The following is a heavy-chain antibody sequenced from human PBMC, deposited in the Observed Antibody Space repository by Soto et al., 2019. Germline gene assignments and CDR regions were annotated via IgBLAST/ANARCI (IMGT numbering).Heavy chain of an antibody. J-gene: IGHJ4*02. CDR3: ARESEDLTSNFDY. CDR1: GFTFTRYS. V-gene: IGHV3-21*01. Sequence: EVQLVESGGGLVKPGGSLRLSCAASGFTFTRYSMNWVRQAPGKGLGWVPSISSTTNYIYYADSMKGRFTVSRDNAKNSVYLEMNSLSAEDTAVYYCARESEDLTSNFDYWGQGTLVTVSS. CDR2: ISSTTNYI.